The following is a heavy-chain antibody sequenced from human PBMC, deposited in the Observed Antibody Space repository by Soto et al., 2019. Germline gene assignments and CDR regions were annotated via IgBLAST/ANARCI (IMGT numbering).Heavy chain of an antibody. Sequence: QVQLVQSGAEVKKPGSSVKVSCKASGGTFSSNAISWVRQAPGQGLEWMGGIIPVSAPPDYAQKFQGRVSITADHSTSTVYMELSRLKSDDTAVYFCATDSNYDVSNSFWGQGTLVTVSS. J-gene: IGHJ4*02. D-gene: IGHD3-3*01. CDR3: ATDSNYDVSNSF. CDR2: IIPVSAPP. V-gene: IGHV1-69*01. CDR1: GGTFSSNA.